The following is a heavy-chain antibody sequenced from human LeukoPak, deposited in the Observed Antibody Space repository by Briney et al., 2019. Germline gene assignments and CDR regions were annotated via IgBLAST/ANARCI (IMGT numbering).Heavy chain of an antibody. CDR3: ATDLEWELLGAFDI. V-gene: IGHV3-11*01. J-gene: IGHJ3*02. CDR2: ISSSGSTI. D-gene: IGHD1-26*01. Sequence: PGGSLRLSCAASGFTFSDYYMSWIRQAPGKGLEWVSYISSSGSTIYYADSVKGRFTISRDNAKNSLYLQMNSLRAEDTAVYYCATDLEWELLGAFDIWGQGTMVTVS. CDR1: GFTFSDYY.